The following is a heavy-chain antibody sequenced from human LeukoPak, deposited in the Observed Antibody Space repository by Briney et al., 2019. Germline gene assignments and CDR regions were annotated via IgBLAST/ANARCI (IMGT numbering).Heavy chain of an antibody. V-gene: IGHV3-64*04. CDR3: TRRSDFDNSGYQY. J-gene: IGHJ4*02. CDR2: ISSNGGST. D-gene: IGHD3-22*01. Sequence: GGSLRLSCSASGFTFSSYAMHWVRQAPGKGLEYVSAISSNGGSTYYADSVKGRFTISRDNSKNTLYLQMNSLKTEDTAVYYCTRRSDFDNSGYQYWGQGTLVTVSS. CDR1: GFTFSSYA.